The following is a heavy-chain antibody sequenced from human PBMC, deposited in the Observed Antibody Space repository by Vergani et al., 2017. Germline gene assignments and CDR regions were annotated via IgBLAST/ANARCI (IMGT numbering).Heavy chain of an antibody. CDR3: ARAYYDFWSGYHTSDYYYYGMDV. V-gene: IGHV1-18*04. D-gene: IGHD3-3*01. J-gene: IGHJ6*02. Sequence: QVQLVQSGAEVKKPGASVKVSCKASGYTFTSYGISWVRQAPGQGLECMGWISAYNGNTNYAQKLQGRVTMTTDTSTSTAYMELRSLRSDDTAVYYCARAYYDFWSGYHTSDYYYYGMDVWGQGTTVTVSS. CDR2: ISAYNGNT. CDR1: GYTFTSYG.